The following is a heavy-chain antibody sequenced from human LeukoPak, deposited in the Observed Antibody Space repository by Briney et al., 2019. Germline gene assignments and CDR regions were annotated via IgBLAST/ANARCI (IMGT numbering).Heavy chain of an antibody. CDR3: VREVVSAGTGDY. CDR1: GFTFTSYT. D-gene: IGHD6-13*01. CDR2: ITASSGTI. Sequence: GGSLRLSCVASGFTFTSYTMNWVRQAPGTGLEWLSLITASSGTIHYADSVEGRFTVSRDNGKNSLYLQMNSLRVEDTGIHYCVREVVSAGTGDYWGQGALVTVSS. J-gene: IGHJ4*02. V-gene: IGHV3-48*01.